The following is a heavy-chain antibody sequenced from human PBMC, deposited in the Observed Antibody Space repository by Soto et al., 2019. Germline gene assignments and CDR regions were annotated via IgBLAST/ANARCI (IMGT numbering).Heavy chain of an antibody. CDR3: ARMSATGTRWFDP. Sequence: PSETLSLTCTVSGGSFSSGAYHWSWIRQYPGKGLEWIGSISYRGNTYYSPSLKSRLSMSVDTSKNQFSLNLTSVTAADTAVYFCARMSATGTRWFDPWGQGTQVTVSS. J-gene: IGHJ5*02. V-gene: IGHV4-31*03. CDR1: GGSFSSGAYH. CDR2: ISYRGNT. D-gene: IGHD6-13*01.